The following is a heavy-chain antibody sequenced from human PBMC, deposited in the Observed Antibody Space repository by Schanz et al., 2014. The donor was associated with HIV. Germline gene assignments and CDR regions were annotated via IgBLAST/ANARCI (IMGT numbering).Heavy chain of an antibody. J-gene: IGHJ1*01. Sequence: EVQLVESGGGLVKPGGSLRVSCAASGFTFSNAWMSWVRQAPGKGLEWVSSISGTGGSTYYADSVKGRFSISRDNSKNTLSLQMNGLRGEDTAVYYCVKGGSDWTLGPIWCQHWGQGTLVIVSS. D-gene: IGHD6-19*01. CDR3: VKGGSDWTLGPIWCQH. CDR2: ISGTGGST. CDR1: GFTFSNAW. V-gene: IGHV3-23*04.